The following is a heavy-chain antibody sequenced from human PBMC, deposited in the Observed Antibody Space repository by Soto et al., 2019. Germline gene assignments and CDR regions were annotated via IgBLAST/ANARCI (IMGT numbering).Heavy chain of an antibody. CDR2: VIPIFGTT. V-gene: IGHV1-69*13. CDR3: ARQMNRGVIFDY. D-gene: IGHD3-10*01. J-gene: IGHJ4*02. Sequence: ASVKVYFKTSGGLFSDYALSLVRQAPGQGLEWMGRVIPIFGTTIYAQKFHGRVTITADESTSTALMELSSLRSEDTAVYYCARQMNRGVIFDYWGQGTMVTVSS. CDR1: GGLFSDYA.